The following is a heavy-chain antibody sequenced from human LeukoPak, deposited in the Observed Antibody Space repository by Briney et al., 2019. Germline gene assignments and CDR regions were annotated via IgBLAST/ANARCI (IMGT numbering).Heavy chain of an antibody. V-gene: IGHV4-61*02. CDR2: VYTSGNT. CDR1: GDSISSGSYY. CDR3: VGAILRSYMDV. D-gene: IGHD3-9*01. Sequence: SETLSLTCTVSGDSISSGSYYWSWIRQPAEKGLEWIGRVYTSGNTNHNPSLKSRVTISVDTSKNQFSLKLSSVTAADTAVYYCVGAILRSYMDVWGKGTTVTISS. J-gene: IGHJ6*03.